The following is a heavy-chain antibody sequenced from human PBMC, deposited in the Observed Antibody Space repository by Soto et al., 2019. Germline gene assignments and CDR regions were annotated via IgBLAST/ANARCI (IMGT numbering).Heavy chain of an antibody. CDR1: GYSFTKFW. D-gene: IGHD6-13*01. CDR3: AHRRSSSSWYNWFDP. V-gene: IGHV5-51*01. J-gene: IGHJ5*02. CDR2: IYPGDSDT. Sequence: PGESLKISCKGSGYSFTKFWIAWVRQMPGKGLEWMGIIYPGDSDTRYSPSFQGQVTISADTSIDTAYLQWSSLKASDTATYYCAHRRSSSSWYNWFDPWGQGTLVTVSS.